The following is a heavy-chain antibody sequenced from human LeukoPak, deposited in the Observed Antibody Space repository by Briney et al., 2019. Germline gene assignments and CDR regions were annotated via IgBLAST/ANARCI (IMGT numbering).Heavy chain of an antibody. D-gene: IGHD1-14*01. Sequence: ASVKVSRKASDYTFTSYGISWVRQAPGQGLEWMGWVIPYNGNTNYAQNLQGRVSMTTDTSTTTAYMVLTSLTSDDTAVYYCARGGTTSWVGSFDHWGQETLVTVYS. CDR1: DYTFTSYG. CDR2: VIPYNGNT. CDR3: ARGGTTSWVGSFDH. V-gene: IGHV1-18*01. J-gene: IGHJ4*02.